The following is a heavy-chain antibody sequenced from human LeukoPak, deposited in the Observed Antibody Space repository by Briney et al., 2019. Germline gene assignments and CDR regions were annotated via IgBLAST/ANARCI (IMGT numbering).Heavy chain of an antibody. CDR2: IYTSGST. J-gene: IGHJ5*02. CDR1: GGSISSYY. Sequence: PSETLSLTCTVSGGSISSYYWSWIRQPAGKGLEWIGRIYTSGSTNYNPSLKSRITMSVDTSKNQFSLKLSSVTAADTAVYYCVRDCSSTSCYKRWFDPWGQGTLVTVSS. CDR3: VRDCSSTSCYKRWFDP. V-gene: IGHV4-4*07. D-gene: IGHD2-2*02.